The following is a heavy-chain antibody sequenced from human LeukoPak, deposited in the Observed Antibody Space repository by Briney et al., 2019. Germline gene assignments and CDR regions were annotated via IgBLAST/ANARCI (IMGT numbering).Heavy chain of an antibody. Sequence: GASVTVSCKASGYTFTRYDINWVRQAPGQGLEWMGWISAYNGNTNYAQKLQGRVTMSTDTSTSTAYMELRSLRSDDTAVYYCARGGGEISYAFDIWGQGTMVTVSS. CDR3: ARGGGEISYAFDI. J-gene: IGHJ3*02. CDR2: ISAYNGNT. V-gene: IGHV1-18*01. CDR1: GYTFTRYD. D-gene: IGHD3-10*01.